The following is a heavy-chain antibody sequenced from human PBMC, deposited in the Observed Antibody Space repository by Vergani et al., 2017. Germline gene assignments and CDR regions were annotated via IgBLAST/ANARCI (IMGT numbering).Heavy chain of an antibody. J-gene: IGHJ4*02. V-gene: IGHV1-69*05. Sequence: QVQLVQSGAEVKKPGSSVKVSCKASGGTFSSYAISWVRQAPGQGLEWMGGIIPIFGTANYAQKFQGRVTITRDTSASTAYMELSSLRSEDTAVYYCAGEGFYDYVWGSYRLRGGYYFDYWGQGTLVTVSS. CDR1: GGTFSSYA. CDR3: AGEGFYDYVWGSYRLRGGYYFDY. CDR2: IIPIFGTA. D-gene: IGHD3-16*02.